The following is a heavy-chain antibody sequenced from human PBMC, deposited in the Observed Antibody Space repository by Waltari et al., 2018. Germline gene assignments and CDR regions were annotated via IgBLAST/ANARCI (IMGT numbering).Heavy chain of an antibody. Sequence: EVQLVESGGGLVQPGGSLRLSCAASGLMFSSYWMHWVRQAPGKGLVSVSNINPDGSITRYADSVKGRFTISRDNAKNTLFLQMNSLRGEDTAVYYCVMYSSTFLGDCWGQGTLVNVSS. D-gene: IGHD6-13*01. J-gene: IGHJ4*02. CDR2: INPDGSIT. CDR1: GLMFSSYW. CDR3: VMYSSTFLGDC. V-gene: IGHV3-74*01.